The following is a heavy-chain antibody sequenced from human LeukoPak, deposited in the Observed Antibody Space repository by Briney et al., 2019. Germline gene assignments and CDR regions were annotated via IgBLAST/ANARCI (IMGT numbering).Heavy chain of an antibody. CDR3: AKDISYYYYYMDV. Sequence: GGSLRLSCAASGFTFDDYAMHWVRQAPGKGLEWVSGISWNSGSIGYADSVKGRFTISRDNAKNSLYLQMNSLRAEDTALYYCAKDISYYYYYMDVWGKGTTVTVSS. CDR2: ISWNSGSI. V-gene: IGHV3-9*01. J-gene: IGHJ6*03. CDR1: GFTFDDYA.